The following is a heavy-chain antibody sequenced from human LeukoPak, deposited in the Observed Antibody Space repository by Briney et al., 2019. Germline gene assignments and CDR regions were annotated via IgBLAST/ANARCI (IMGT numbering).Heavy chain of an antibody. J-gene: IGHJ4*02. V-gene: IGHV3-30-3*01. D-gene: IGHD4/OR15-4a*01. Sequence: PGGSLRLSCAASGFTFSSYAMHWVRQAPGKGLEWVAVISYDGSNKYYADSVKGRFTISRDNSKNTLYLQMNSLRAEDTAVYYCASGDLVRFDYWGQGTLVTVSS. CDR1: GFTFSSYA. CDR3: ASGDLVRFDY. CDR2: ISYDGSNK.